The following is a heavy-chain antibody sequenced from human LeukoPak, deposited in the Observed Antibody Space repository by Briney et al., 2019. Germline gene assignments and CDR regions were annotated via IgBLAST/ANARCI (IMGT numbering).Heavy chain of an antibody. D-gene: IGHD3-16*01. J-gene: IGHJ4*02. Sequence: ASVKVSCKASGYTFTDHSIHWVRQAPGQGLEWMGYVDPSNDNTNYAPKFQDRVTMTGDTSISTAYMELSRLTSDDTAVYYCAQSHYVAFTDWGQG. V-gene: IGHV1-2*02. CDR2: VDPSNDNT. CDR1: GYTFTDHS. CDR3: AQSHYVAFTD.